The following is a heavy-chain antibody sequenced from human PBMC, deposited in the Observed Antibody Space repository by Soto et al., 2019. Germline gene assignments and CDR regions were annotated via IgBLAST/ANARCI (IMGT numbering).Heavy chain of an antibody. D-gene: IGHD3-9*01. CDR3: ASGRYFDYYFDY. CDR1: GFTFSSYA. J-gene: IGHJ4*02. CDR2: ISGSGGST. V-gene: IGHV3-23*01. Sequence: QAGGSLRLSCAASGFTFSSYAMSWVRQAPGKGLVWVSAISGSGGSTYYADSVKGRFTISRDNSKNTLYLQMNSLRAEDTAVYYCASGRYFDYYFDYWGQGTLVTVSS.